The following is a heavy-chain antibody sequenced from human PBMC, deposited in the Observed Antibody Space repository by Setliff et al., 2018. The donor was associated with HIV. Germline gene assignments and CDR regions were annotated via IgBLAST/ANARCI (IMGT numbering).Heavy chain of an antibody. CDR2: ISPKYGGT. CDR1: GYSFCDYY. D-gene: IGHD2-2*01. CDR3: ARDTSSSY. V-gene: IGHV1-2*02. Sequence: ASVKVSCKASGYSFCDYYIHWVRQAPGHGFQWMGWISPKYGGTNYAQNFQGRVTMTRDTSINTAYMELSSLGSDDTAVYFCARDTSSSYWGQGTPVTVSS. J-gene: IGHJ4*02.